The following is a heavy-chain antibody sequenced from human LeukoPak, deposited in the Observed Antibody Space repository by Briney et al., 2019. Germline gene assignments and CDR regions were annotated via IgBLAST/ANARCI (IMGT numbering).Heavy chain of an antibody. CDR1: GGSISSYY. CDR3: SRGSGSYPPLDY. D-gene: IGHD3-10*01. V-gene: IGHV4-4*07. J-gene: IGHJ4*02. Sequence: SETLSLTCTVSGGSISSYYWSWIRQPAGEGLEWIGRIFGNGSTNYNPSLKSRLTMSVDTSKNQCSLKLTSVSTADTAVDYCSRGSGSYPPLDYWGQGTRVTV. CDR2: IFGNGST.